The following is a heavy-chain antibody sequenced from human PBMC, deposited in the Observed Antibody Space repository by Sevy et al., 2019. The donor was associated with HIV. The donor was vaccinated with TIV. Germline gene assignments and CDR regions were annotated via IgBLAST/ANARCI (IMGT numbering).Heavy chain of an antibody. Sequence: GGSLRLSCAASGITFSNGWMSWIRQVPGKGLEWVGRIKSKTYGGTADYAAPVKDRFTISRDDSKNTLYLQMNSLKTEDTAVYFCSTRGGFWGQGTVVTVSS. CDR2: IKSKTYGGTA. CDR3: STRGGF. D-gene: IGHD1-26*01. V-gene: IGHV3-15*01. J-gene: IGHJ4*02. CDR1: GITFSNGW.